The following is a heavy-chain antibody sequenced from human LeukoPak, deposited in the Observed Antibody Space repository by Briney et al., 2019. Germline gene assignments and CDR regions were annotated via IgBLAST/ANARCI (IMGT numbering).Heavy chain of an antibody. V-gene: IGHV3-30-3*01. CDR3: ARSLPGYYGMDV. Sequence: GGSLRLSCAASGFTFSSYAMHWVRQAPGKGLEWVAVTSYDGSNKYYADSVKGRFTISRDNSKNTLYLQMNSLRAEDTAVYYCARSLPGYYGMDVWGQGTTVTVSS. CDR2: TSYDGSNK. J-gene: IGHJ6*02. CDR1: GFTFSSYA.